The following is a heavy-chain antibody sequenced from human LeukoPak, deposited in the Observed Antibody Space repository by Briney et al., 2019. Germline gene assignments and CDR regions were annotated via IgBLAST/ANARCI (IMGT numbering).Heavy chain of an antibody. Sequence: SETLSLTCTVSGGSISSGGYYWSWIRQHPGKGLEWIGYIYYSGSTYYNPSLKSRVTISVDTSKNQFSLNLRSVTATDTAVYYCASGWLQFMVDYWGQGLLVTVSS. J-gene: IGHJ4*02. V-gene: IGHV4-31*03. CDR3: ASGWLQFMVDY. CDR1: GGSISSGGYY. CDR2: IYYSGST. D-gene: IGHD5-24*01.